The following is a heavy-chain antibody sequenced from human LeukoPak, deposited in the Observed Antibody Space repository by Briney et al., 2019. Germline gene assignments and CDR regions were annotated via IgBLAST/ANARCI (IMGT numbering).Heavy chain of an antibody. V-gene: IGHV3-23*01. J-gene: IGHJ3*02. CDR3: ARDEGIRGAFDI. Sequence: GGTLRLSCVASGFIFSSYGMSWVRQAPGKGLEWVSCIGKSGTTTYYADSVKGRFTISRDNSKNTLYLQMNSLRAEDTAVYYCARDEGIRGAFDIWGQGTMVTVSS. D-gene: IGHD3-10*01. CDR1: GFIFSSYG. CDR2: IGKSGTTT.